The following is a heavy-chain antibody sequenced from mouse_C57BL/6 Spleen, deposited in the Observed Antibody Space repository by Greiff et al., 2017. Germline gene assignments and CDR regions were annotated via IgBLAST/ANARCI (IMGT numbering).Heavy chain of an antibody. D-gene: IGHD1-1*01. CDR2: LTPGSGGT. CDR1: GYAFTNYL. J-gene: IGHJ4*01. V-gene: IGHV1-54*01. Sequence: QVQLQQSGAELVRPGTSVKVSCKASGYAFTNYLIEWVKQRPGQGLEWIGVLTPGSGGTNYNEKFKGKATLTADKSSSTAYMQLSSLTSEDSAVYFCARRDYYGSSYAMDYWGQGTSVTVSS. CDR3: ARRDYYGSSYAMDY.